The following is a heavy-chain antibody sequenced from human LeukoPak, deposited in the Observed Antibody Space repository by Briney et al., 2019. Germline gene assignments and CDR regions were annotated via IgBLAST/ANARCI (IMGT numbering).Heavy chain of an antibody. J-gene: IGHJ4*02. CDR2: ISGSGGST. CDR3: AKVEQWLVKDYFDY. CDR1: GFTFSSYA. D-gene: IGHD6-19*01. V-gene: IGHV3-23*01. Sequence: PGGSLGLSCAASGFTFSSYAMSWVRQAPGKGLEWVSAISGSGGSTYYADSVKGRFTISRDNSKNTLYLQMNSLRAEDTAVYYCAKVEQWLVKDYFDYWGQGTLVTVSP.